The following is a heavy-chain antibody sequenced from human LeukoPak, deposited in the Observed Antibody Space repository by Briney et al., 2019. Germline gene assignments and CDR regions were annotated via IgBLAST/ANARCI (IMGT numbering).Heavy chain of an antibody. Sequence: GRSLRLSCAASGFTFSSYAMHWVRQAPGKGLEWVAVISYDGSNKYYADSVKGRFTISRDNSKNTLYLQMNSLRAEDTAVYYCARGGPSVVQKKYSSGRTSFDYWGQGTLVTVSS. J-gene: IGHJ4*02. CDR2: ISYDGSNK. V-gene: IGHV3-30*04. CDR3: ARGGPSVVQKKYSSGRTSFDY. CDR1: GFTFSSYA. D-gene: IGHD6-19*01.